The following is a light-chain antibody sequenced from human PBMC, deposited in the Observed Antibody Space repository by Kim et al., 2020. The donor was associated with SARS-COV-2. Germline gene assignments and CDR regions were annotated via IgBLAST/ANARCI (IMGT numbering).Light chain of an antibody. CDR3: TSYTRDNIWM. CDR2: YVT. Sequence: QSALTQPASVSVSPGQSITISCTGTSSDIGAYNSVSWSQHHPGKAPKLLLYYVTNRPSGVSNRFSGSKSGNTASLTISGLQADDEAYYYCTSYTRDNIWMFGGGTQLTVL. CDR1: SSDIGAYNS. V-gene: IGLV2-14*03. J-gene: IGLJ3*02.